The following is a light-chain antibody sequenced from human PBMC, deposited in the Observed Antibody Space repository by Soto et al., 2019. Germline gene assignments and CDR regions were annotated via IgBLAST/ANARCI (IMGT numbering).Light chain of an antibody. CDR2: DAS. J-gene: IGKJ4*01. CDR3: QQYDNLPLT. Sequence: DIQMTQSPSTLSASVGDRVTITCRASQSISSWLAWYQQKPGKAPKLLIYDASNLETGVPSGFSGSGSGTDFTFTISSLQPEDIATYYCQQYDNLPLTFGGGTKVDNK. V-gene: IGKV1-33*01. CDR1: QSISSW.